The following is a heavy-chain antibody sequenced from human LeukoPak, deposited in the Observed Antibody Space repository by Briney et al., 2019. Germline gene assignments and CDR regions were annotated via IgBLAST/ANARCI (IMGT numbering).Heavy chain of an antibody. D-gene: IGHD3-10*01. CDR2: IGWNSART. J-gene: IGHJ6*02. Sequence: GGSLRLSCTASESTFDHAMHWVRQTPGKGLEWVSGIGWNSARTGYADSVRGRFIISRDNAKNSLYLQMNSLRAEDTALYYCGKDISAGGMDVWGQGTTVTVSS. CDR3: GKDISAGGMDV. CDR1: ESTFDHA. V-gene: IGHV3-9*01.